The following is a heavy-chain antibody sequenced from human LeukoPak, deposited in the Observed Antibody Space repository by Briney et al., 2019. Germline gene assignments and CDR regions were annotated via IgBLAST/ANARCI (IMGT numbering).Heavy chain of an antibody. Sequence: GGSLRLSCAASGFTFSDYYMSWIRQAPGKGQEWVSYISSSSSYTNYADSVKGRFTISRDNAKNSLYLQMNSLRAEDTAVYYCARVIVTAKGGYYFDYWGQGTLVTVSS. CDR2: ISSSSSYT. D-gene: IGHD2-21*02. V-gene: IGHV3-11*06. J-gene: IGHJ4*02. CDR3: ARVIVTAKGGYYFDY. CDR1: GFTFSDYY.